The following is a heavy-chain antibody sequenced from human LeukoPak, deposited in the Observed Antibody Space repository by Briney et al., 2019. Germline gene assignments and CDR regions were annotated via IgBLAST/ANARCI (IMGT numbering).Heavy chain of an antibody. V-gene: IGHV1-24*01. J-gene: IGHJ4*02. CDR3: ATSLGVVVVTAFDY. Sequence: ASVKVSCKVSGYTLTELSMHWVRQAPGKGLEWMGGFDPEDGETIYAQKFQGRVTMTEDTSTDTAYMELSSLRSEDTAVYYCATSLGVVVVTAFDYWGQGTLVTVSS. D-gene: IGHD2-21*02. CDR1: GYTLTELS. CDR2: FDPEDGET.